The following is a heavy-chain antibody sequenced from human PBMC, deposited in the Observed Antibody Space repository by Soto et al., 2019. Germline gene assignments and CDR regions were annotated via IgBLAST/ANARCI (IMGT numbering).Heavy chain of an antibody. J-gene: IGHJ6*02. CDR1: GFTFGRYW. CDR3: ARRRPYGMDV. CDR2: IDSDGSST. Sequence: EVQLVESGGGLVQPWGSLRGSCAASGFTFGRYWMNCVRQAPGKGLVWVSRIDSDGSSTTYADSVKGRLTASRHNAKNPLSLQMSSMRVEDTAVYDCARRRPYGMDVWGQGTTVTVYS. V-gene: IGHV3-74*01.